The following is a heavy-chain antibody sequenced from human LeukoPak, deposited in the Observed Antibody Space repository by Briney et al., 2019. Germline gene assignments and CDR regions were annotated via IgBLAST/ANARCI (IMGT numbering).Heavy chain of an antibody. D-gene: IGHD4-23*01. CDR3: ARSGGNSGFGAFDI. CDR2: IYYSGST. V-gene: IGHV4-59*08. J-gene: IGHJ3*02. CDR1: GGSISSYY. Sequence: PPETLSLTCTVSGGSISSYYWSWIRQPPGKGLEWIGYIYYSGSTNYNPSLKSRVTISVDTSRNQFSLKLSSVTAADTAVYYCARSGGNSGFGAFDIWGQGTMVTVSS.